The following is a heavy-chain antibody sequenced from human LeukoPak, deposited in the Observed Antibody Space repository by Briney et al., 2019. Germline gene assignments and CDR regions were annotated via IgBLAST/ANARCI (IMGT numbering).Heavy chain of an antibody. J-gene: IGHJ4*02. CDR2: IYHSGST. D-gene: IGHD3-10*01. CDR1: GGSISSGGYS. V-gene: IGHV4-30-2*01. CDR3: ARGGSGSYLYYFDY. Sequence: SQTLSLTCAVSGGSISSGGYSWSWIRQPPGKGLEWIGYIYHSGSTYYNPSLKSRVTISVDRPKNQFSLKLSSVTAADTAVYYCARGGSGSYLYYFDYWGQGTLVTVSS.